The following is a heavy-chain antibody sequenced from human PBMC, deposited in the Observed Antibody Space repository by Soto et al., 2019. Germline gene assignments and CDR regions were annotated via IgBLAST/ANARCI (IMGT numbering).Heavy chain of an antibody. CDR1: GGTFSSYT. CDR2: IIPTRGIA. J-gene: IGHJ2*01. V-gene: IGHV1-69*02. CDR3: AGDIVVVPAANPWYFDL. D-gene: IGHD2-2*01. Sequence: QVQLVQSGAEVKKPGSSVKVSCKASGGTFSSYTISWVRQAPGQGLEWMGRIIPTRGIANYAQKFQGRVTITADKSTSTAYMELSSLRSEDTAVYYCAGDIVVVPAANPWYFDLWGRGTLVTVSS.